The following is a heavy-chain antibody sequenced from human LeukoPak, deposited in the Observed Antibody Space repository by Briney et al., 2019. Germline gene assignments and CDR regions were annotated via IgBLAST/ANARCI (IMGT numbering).Heavy chain of an antibody. CDR1: GFTFSGSG. D-gene: IGHD3-10*01. V-gene: IGHV3-30*03. Sequence: PGRSLRLSCAASGFTFSGSGMHWVREAPGKGLEWVTVISYDGSDEYYADSVKGRFTISRDNSKNTVFLQMNSLRAEDTAVYYCASFPGDLDYWGQGTLVTVSS. CDR2: ISYDGSDE. J-gene: IGHJ4*02. CDR3: ASFPGDLDY.